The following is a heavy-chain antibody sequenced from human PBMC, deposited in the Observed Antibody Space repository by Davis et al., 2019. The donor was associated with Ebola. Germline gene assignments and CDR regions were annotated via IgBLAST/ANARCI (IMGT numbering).Heavy chain of an antibody. CDR3: AKANRCSSTSCYWGYYYYGMDV. J-gene: IGHJ6*02. CDR1: GFTFSSYG. Sequence: HTGGSLRLSCAASGFTFSSYGMHWVRQAPGKGLVWVSRINSDGSSTSYADSVKGRFTISRDNAKNTLYLQMNSLRAEDTAVYYCAKANRCSSTSCYWGYYYYGMDVWGQGTTVTVSS. V-gene: IGHV3-74*01. D-gene: IGHD2-2*01. CDR2: INSDGSST.